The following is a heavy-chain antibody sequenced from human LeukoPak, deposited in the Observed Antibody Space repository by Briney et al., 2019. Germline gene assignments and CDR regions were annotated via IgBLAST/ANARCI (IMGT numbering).Heavy chain of an antibody. CDR2: IRYDGSNK. D-gene: IGHD3-3*01. CDR3: AKIKFVNYDFWSGAEYFQH. J-gene: IGHJ1*01. V-gene: IGHV3-30*02. CDR1: GFTFSSYG. Sequence: PGGSLRLSCAASGFTFSSYGMHWVRQAPGKGLEWVAFIRYDGSNKYYADSVKGRFTISRGNSKNTLYLQMNSLRAEDTAVYYCAKIKFVNYDFWSGAEYFQHWGQGTLVTVSS.